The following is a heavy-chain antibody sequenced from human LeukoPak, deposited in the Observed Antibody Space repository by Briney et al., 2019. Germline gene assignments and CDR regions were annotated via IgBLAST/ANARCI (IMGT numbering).Heavy chain of an antibody. CDR1: RLTFRGYW. D-gene: IGHD2-8*02. CDR3: ATYTQHFGAPGGADY. V-gene: IGHV3-7*03. Sequence: GSLRLSCAVSRLTFRGYWMRWVRQAPGKGLEWVAAINKDGTEKRYVDSVEGRCTISRDNARNSVYLQMTSLGAEDTAVYYCATYTQHFGAPGGADYWGLGTLVTVSS. CDR2: INKDGTEK. J-gene: IGHJ4*02.